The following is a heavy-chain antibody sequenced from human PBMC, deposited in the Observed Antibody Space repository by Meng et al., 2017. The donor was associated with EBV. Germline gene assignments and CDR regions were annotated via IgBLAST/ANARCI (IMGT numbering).Heavy chain of an antibody. V-gene: IGHV1-69*01. D-gene: IGHD3-10*01. CDR1: GGPFRNSA. CDR3: ARESGRGYTPDY. Sequence: QVQVVQSGAEVKKXXSXVKVSCRTSGGPFRNSAISWVRQAPGQGLEWIGGLIPMFGTANYAQKFQDRVTITADESTTTGYMEMSSLRSEDTAVYYCARESGRGYTPDYWGQGTMVTVSS. CDR2: LIPMFGTA. J-gene: IGHJ4*02.